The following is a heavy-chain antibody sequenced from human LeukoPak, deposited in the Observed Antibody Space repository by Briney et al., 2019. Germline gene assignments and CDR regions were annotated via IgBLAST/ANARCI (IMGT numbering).Heavy chain of an antibody. V-gene: IGHV3-74*01. Sequence: GGSRRLSCAASGLTFSSHWMHWVRQAPGKGLVWVSRINGDGSTTTYAGSVKGRFTISRDNAKNTLYLQMNSLRAEDTAVYYCARAVAGTNALDIWGQGTLVTVSS. CDR1: GLTFSSHW. J-gene: IGHJ3*02. D-gene: IGHD6-19*01. CDR2: INGDGSTT. CDR3: ARAVAGTNALDI.